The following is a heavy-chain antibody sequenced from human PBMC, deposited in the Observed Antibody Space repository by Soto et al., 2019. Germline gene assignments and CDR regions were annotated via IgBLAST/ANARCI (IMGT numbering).Heavy chain of an antibody. CDR2: IIPIFGTA. CDR1: GGTFSSYA. V-gene: IGHV1-69*13. J-gene: IGHJ3*02. Sequence: ASVKVSCKASGGTFSSYAISWVRQAPGQGLEWMGGIIPIFGTANYAQKFQGRVTITADESTSTAYMELSSLRSEDTAVYYCAIPNGRLRGGDDVFDIRGQRTIVTGS. D-gene: IGHD4-17*01. CDR3: AIPNGRLRGGDDVFDI.